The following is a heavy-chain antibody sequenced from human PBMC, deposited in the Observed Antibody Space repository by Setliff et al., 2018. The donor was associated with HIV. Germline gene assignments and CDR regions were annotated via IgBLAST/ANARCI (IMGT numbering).Heavy chain of an antibody. J-gene: IGHJ4*02. CDR1: GFTFSSYW. CDR2: IKQDGSEK. D-gene: IGHD2-2*01. Sequence: LRLSCAASGFTFSSYWMSWVRPAPGKGLEWVANIKQDGSEKYYVDSVKGRFTISRDNAKNSLYLQMNSLRAEDTAVYYCASHFGYCSSTSCEGYWGQGALVTVSS. CDR3: ASHFGYCSSTSCEGY. V-gene: IGHV3-7*05.